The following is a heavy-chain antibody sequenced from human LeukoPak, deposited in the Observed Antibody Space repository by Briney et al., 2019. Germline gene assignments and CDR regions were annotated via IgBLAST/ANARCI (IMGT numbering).Heavy chain of an antibody. CDR3: ARPSITMVRGVISAFDI. CDR2: IYYSGST. D-gene: IGHD3-10*01. V-gene: IGHV4-30-4*08. CDR1: GGSISSGDYY. Sequence: SETLSLTCTVSGGSISSGDYYWSWIRQPPGKGLEWIGYIYYSGSTYYNPSLKSRVTISVDTSKNQFSLKLSSVTAADTAVYYCARPSITMVRGVISAFDIWGQGTMVPVSS. J-gene: IGHJ3*02.